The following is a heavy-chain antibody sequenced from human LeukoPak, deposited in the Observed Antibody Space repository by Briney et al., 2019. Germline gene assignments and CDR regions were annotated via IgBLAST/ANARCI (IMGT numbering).Heavy chain of an antibody. CDR1: GFTFSSYG. CDR3: ARGISGMTTYWFDP. CDR2: IGTAGDT. V-gene: IGHV3-13*01. Sequence: PGGSLRLSCAASGFTFSSYGMHWVRQATGKGLEWVSAIGTAGDTYYPGSVKGRFTISRENAKNSLYLQMNSLRAGDTAVYYCARGISGMTTYWFDPWGQGTLVTVSS. D-gene: IGHD4-17*01. J-gene: IGHJ5*02.